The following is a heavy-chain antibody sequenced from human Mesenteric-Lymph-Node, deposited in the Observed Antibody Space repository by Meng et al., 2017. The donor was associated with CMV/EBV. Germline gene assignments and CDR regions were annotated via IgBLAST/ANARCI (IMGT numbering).Heavy chain of an antibody. CDR2: ISYDGSTK. V-gene: IGHV3-30*04. CDR1: GFTFSSYA. J-gene: IGHJ4*02. Sequence: GESLKISCAASGFTFSSYAMHWVRQAPGKGLECVAVISYDGSTKYYADSVKGRLTISRDNSKNTLYLQMNGLRAEDTAVYYCARDLYSSSLDYWGQGTLVTVSS. D-gene: IGHD6-6*01. CDR3: ARDLYSSSLDY.